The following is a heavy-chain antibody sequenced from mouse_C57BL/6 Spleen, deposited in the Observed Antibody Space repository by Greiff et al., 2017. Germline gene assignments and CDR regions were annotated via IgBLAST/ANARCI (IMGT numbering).Heavy chain of an antibody. D-gene: IGHD2-5*01. CDR1: GYSFTGYY. Sequence: VQLQQPGPELVKPGASVKISCKASGYSFTGYYMNWVKQSPEKSLEWIGEINPSTGGTTYNQKFKAKATLTVDKSSSTAYMQLKSLTSEDSAVYYCARWSCYSNYEAMDYWGQGTSVTVSS. CDR3: ARWSCYSNYEAMDY. CDR2: INPSTGGT. V-gene: IGHV1-42*01. J-gene: IGHJ4*01.